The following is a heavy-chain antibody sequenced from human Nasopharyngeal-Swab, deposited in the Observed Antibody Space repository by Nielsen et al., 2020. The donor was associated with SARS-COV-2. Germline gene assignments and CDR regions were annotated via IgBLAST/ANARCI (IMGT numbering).Heavy chain of an antibody. CDR1: GFTFSDYW. J-gene: IGHJ4*02. V-gene: IGHV3-7*03. CDR2: IKQVGTLK. CDR3: VRNEI. Sequence: GESLKISCGGSGFTFSDYWMSWVRQSPEKGLEWVANIKQVGTLKSYVDSVKGRFIISRDNAKNSLDLQMNSLRVEDTAVYYCVRNEIWGRGTLVTVS.